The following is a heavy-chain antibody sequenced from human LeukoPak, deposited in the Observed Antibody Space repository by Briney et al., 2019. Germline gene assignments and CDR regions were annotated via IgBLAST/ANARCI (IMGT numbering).Heavy chain of an antibody. Sequence: SETLSLTCTVSGYSISSGYYWGWIRQPPGKGLEWIGSGSTYYNPSLKSRVTISVDTTKNQFSLKLSSVTAADTAVYYCARVEVGSSWYNWYFDLWGRGTLVTVSS. CDR1: GYSISSGYY. J-gene: IGHJ2*01. V-gene: IGHV4-38-2*02. D-gene: IGHD6-13*01. CDR3: ARVEVGSSWYNWYFDL. CDR2: SGST.